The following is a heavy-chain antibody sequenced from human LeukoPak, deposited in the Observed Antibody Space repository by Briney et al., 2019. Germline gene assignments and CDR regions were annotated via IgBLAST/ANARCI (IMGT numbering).Heavy chain of an antibody. CDR1: GYTFTYYY. D-gene: IGHD5-18*01. J-gene: IGHJ4*02. V-gene: IGHV1-69*13. CDR3: ARAYVDTAMVPDY. Sequence: SVKVSCKTSGYTFTYYYMHWVRQAPGQGLEWMGGIIPIFGTANYAQKFQGRVTITADESTSAAYMELSSLRSEDTAVYYCARAYVDTAMVPDYWGQGTLVTVSS. CDR2: IIPIFGTA.